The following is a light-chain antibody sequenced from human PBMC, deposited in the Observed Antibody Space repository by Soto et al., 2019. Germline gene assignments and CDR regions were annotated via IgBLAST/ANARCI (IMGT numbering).Light chain of an antibody. CDR1: SSDVGSYNY. CDR3: SSYTTSGTFV. CDR2: EVS. V-gene: IGLV2-14*01. J-gene: IGLJ1*01. Sequence: QSVLTQPASVSGSPGQSITISCTGTSSDVGSYNYVSWYQQHPGKAPKLVIYEVSVRPSGVSNRFSASKSGNTASLTISGLQAEDEADYYCSSYTTSGTFVFGVGTKLTVL.